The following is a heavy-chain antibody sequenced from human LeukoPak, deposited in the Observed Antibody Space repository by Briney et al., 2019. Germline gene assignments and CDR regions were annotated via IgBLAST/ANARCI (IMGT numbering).Heavy chain of an antibody. D-gene: IGHD6-19*01. CDR3: ARDIEWLDIYYYYYGMDV. J-gene: IGHJ6*02. CDR2: ISYDGSNK. Sequence: GRSLRLSCAASGFTFSSYAMHWVRQAPGKGLEWVAVISYDGSNKYYADSVKGRFTISRDNSKNTLYLQMNSLRAEDTAVYYCARDIEWLDIYYYYYGMDVWGQGTTVTVSS. CDR1: GFTFSSYA. V-gene: IGHV3-30-3*01.